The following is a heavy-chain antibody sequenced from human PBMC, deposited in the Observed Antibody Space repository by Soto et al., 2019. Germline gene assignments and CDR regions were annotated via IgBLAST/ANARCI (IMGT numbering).Heavy chain of an antibody. CDR3: ARKGALIYYYYGIDV. J-gene: IGHJ6*02. CDR2: VNDSGST. V-gene: IGHV4-34*01. CDR1: GGPLSGYY. Sequence: SETLSLTCGVHGGPLSGYYWTWIRQPPGKGLEWIGEVNDSGSTTYNPSLKSRFTISVDTSKNHFSLKVASVTAAATAVYYCARKGALIYYYYGIDVWGQRTTVTVSS. D-gene: IGHD3-16*01.